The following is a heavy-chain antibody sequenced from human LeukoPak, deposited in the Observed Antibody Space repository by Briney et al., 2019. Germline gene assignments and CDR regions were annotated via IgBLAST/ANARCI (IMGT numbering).Heavy chain of an antibody. V-gene: IGHV3-48*01. D-gene: IGHD1-1*01. CDR2: ISSSSSTI. CDR3: ARVGVRPEDYYYYYMDV. CDR1: GFTFNNYS. Sequence: GSLRLSWAASGFTFNNYSMKWVRQAPGKGLEWVSYISSSSSTIYYADSVKGRFTISRDNAKNSLYLQMNSLRAEDTAVYYCARVGVRPEDYYYYYMDVWGKGTTVTVSS. J-gene: IGHJ6*03.